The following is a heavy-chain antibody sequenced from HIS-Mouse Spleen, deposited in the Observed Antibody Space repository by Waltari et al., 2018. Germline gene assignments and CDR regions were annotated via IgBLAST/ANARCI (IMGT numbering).Heavy chain of an antibody. CDR1: GGSISRSSYY. J-gene: IGHJ4*02. CDR3: ARDPRWNDGIDY. D-gene: IGHD1-1*01. V-gene: IGHV4-39*07. Sequence: QLQLQESGPGLVKPSETLSPTCTVSGGSISRSSYYWGWFRQPPGKGLEWIGSIYYSGSTSYNPSLKRRVTISVDTSKNQFSLKLSSVTAADTAVYYCARDPRWNDGIDYWGQGTLVTVSS. CDR2: IYYSGST.